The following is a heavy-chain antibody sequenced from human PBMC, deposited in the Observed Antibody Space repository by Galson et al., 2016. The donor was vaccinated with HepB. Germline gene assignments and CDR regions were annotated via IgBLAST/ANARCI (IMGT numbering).Heavy chain of an antibody. CDR1: GFRLSSYS. D-gene: IGHD2-21*01. Sequence: SLRLSCAASGFRLSSYSMNWVRQAPGKGLEWVSYIRSTGTTTHYADSVKGRFTISRDVAENSVYLQMNSLREEDTAVYYCARDPHSLDFWGQGTLDTVSS. CDR2: IRSTGTTT. V-gene: IGHV3-48*02. CDR3: ARDPHSLDF. J-gene: IGHJ4*02.